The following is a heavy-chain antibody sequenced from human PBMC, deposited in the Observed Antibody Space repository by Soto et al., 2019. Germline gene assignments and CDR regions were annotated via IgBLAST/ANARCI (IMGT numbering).Heavy chain of an antibody. Sequence: EVQLLESGGGVVQPGGSLRLSCAASGFTFSSYAMSWVRQAPGKGLEWVSAISGSGGSTYYADSVKGRFTISRDNSKNTLYMPMNSLRAEDTAVYYCAKVLGYGSGGSCYVDYLDYWGQGTLVTVSS. J-gene: IGHJ4*02. V-gene: IGHV3-23*01. D-gene: IGHD2-15*01. CDR2: ISGSGGST. CDR1: GFTFSSYA. CDR3: AKVLGYGSGGSCYVDYLDY.